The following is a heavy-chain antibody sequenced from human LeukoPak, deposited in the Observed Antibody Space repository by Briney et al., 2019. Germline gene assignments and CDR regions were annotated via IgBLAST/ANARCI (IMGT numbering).Heavy chain of an antibody. Sequence: GGSLRLSCAASGFTFSSYSMNWVRQAPGKGLEWVSSISSSSTYIYYEDSVKGRFTISRDNAKNSLYLQMNSLRVEDTAVYYCARVGCSGGRCPGYGMDVWGQGTTVTVSS. CDR3: ARVGCSGGRCPGYGMDV. D-gene: IGHD2-15*01. V-gene: IGHV3-21*01. CDR2: ISSSSTYI. J-gene: IGHJ6*02. CDR1: GFTFSSYS.